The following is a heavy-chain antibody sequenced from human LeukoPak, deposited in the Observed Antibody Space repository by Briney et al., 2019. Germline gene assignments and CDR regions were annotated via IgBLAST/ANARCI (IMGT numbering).Heavy chain of an antibody. CDR1: GFTLSSYA. CDR3: AKEDYLWGSYRLDY. D-gene: IGHD3-16*02. CDR2: ISGSGGTT. Sequence: PGGSLRLSCAASGFTLSSYAMSWVRQSPGKGLEWVSTISGSGGTTSYADSVKGRFTISRDNSKRTLSLQMNSLRAEDTALYYCAKEDYLWGSYRLDYWGQGTLVTVS. J-gene: IGHJ4*02. V-gene: IGHV3-23*01.